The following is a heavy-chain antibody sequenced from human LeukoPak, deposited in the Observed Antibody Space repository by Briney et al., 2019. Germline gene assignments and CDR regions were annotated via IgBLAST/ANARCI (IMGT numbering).Heavy chain of an antibody. CDR3: ARKGDYYYYMDV. V-gene: IGHV4-39*07. CDR1: GGSISSSSYY. J-gene: IGHJ6*03. Sequence: PSETLSLTCTVSGGSISSSSYYWGWIRLPPGKGLEWIGSIYYSGSTYYNPSLKSRVTVSVDTSKNQFSLKLSSVTAADTAVYYCARKGDYYYYMDVWGKGTTVTVSS. CDR2: IYYSGST.